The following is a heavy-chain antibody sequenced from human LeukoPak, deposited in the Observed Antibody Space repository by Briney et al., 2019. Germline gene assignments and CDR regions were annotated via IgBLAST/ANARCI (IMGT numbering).Heavy chain of an antibody. CDR2: IYHSGST. CDR3: ARGHCVSTSCYAGGYYYYGMDV. V-gene: IGHV4-4*02. CDR1: GASISRADW. Sequence: SETLSLTCSVSGASISRADWWGWVRQSPGKGLEWIGEIYHSGSTNYNPSLKSRLTTSVDKSKNQFSLKLSSVTAADTVVYYCARGHCVSTSCYAGGYYYYGMDVWGQGTTVTVSS. J-gene: IGHJ6*02. D-gene: IGHD2-2*01.